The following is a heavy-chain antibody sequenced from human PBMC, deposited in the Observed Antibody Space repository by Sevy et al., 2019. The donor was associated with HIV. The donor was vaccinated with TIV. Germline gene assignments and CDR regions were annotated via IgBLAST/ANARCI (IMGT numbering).Heavy chain of an antibody. CDR3: ARSYSSSWYILYYFEY. V-gene: IGHV3-48*03. CDR1: GFTFSSYQ. CDR2: INISPNTI. Sequence: GGSLRLSCAASGFTFSSYQMNWVRQAPGKGLEWISYINISPNTIYYADSVKGRFTISRDNAKNSLFLHMNTLRAEDTAVYYCARSYSSSWYILYYFEYWGQGTPVTVSS. D-gene: IGHD6-13*01. J-gene: IGHJ4*02.